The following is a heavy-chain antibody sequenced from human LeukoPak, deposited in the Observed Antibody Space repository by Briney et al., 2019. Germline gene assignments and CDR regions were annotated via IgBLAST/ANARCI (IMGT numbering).Heavy chain of an antibody. CDR1: GGSISSGSYF. D-gene: IGHD6-13*01. J-gene: IGHJ4*02. Sequence: TLSLTCTVSGGSISSGSYFWTWIRQPAGKGLEWIGRINTSGSTNYNPSLKSRVTISVDTSKNQLSLKLSSVTAADTAVFYCAREGYTSSWCSGYYYFDYWGQGTLVTVSS. CDR2: INTSGST. V-gene: IGHV4-61*02. CDR3: AREGYTSSWCSGYYYFDY.